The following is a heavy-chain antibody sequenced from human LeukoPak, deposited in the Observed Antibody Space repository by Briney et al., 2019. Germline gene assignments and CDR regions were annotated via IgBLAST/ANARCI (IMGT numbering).Heavy chain of an antibody. J-gene: IGHJ3*02. Sequence: GESLKISCKGSGYSFTSYWIGWVRKMPGKGLEWMGIIYPGDSDTRYSPSFQGQVTISADKSISTAYLQWSSLKASDTAMYYCARLGAGGCSGGSCYDAFDIWGQGTMVTVSS. CDR2: IYPGDSDT. CDR3: ARLGAGGCSGGSCYDAFDI. V-gene: IGHV5-51*01. CDR1: GYSFTSYW. D-gene: IGHD2-15*01.